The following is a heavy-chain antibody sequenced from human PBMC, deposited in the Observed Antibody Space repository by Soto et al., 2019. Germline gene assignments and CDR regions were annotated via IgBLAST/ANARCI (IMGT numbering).Heavy chain of an antibody. CDR3: ARLGVYFDSSGFAHFDY. D-gene: IGHD3-22*01. Sequence: PSETLSLTCSVSGDSISSSSYYWGWIRQPPGKGLEWIGSINYSGSTYYNPSLKSRVTISLDTSKNQFSLKLNSVTAADTAVYYCARLGVYFDSSGFAHFDYWGQGTLVTVSS. V-gene: IGHV4-39*01. CDR2: INYSGST. CDR1: GDSISSSSYY. J-gene: IGHJ4*02.